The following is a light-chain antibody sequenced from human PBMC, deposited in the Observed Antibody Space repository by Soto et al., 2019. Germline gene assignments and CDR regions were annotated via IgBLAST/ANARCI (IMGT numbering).Light chain of an antibody. CDR1: QSLLHGNGYNY. V-gene: IGKV2-28*01. Sequence: DIVLTQSPLSLAVTPGEPASISCRSSQSLLHGNGYNYLDWYLQKPGQSPQLLIYLGSNRASGVPDRFSGSGSGTDVTLRISRVEAEDVGVYYCMEALQTSFTFGPGTKVDLK. CDR2: LGS. CDR3: MEALQTSFT. J-gene: IGKJ3*01.